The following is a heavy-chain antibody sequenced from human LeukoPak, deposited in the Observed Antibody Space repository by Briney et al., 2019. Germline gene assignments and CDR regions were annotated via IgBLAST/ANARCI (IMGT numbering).Heavy chain of an antibody. CDR1: GGSFSGYY. D-gene: IGHD6-19*01. J-gene: IGHJ5*02. CDR3: ARRGYSSGSNWFDP. CDR2: INHSGST. V-gene: IGHV4-34*01. Sequence: SETLSLTCAVYGGSFSGYYWSWIRQPPGKGLEWIGEINHSGSTNYNPSLRGRATISVDTSNNQFYLKLSSVTAADTAVYYCARRGYSSGSNWFDPWGQGTLVTVSS.